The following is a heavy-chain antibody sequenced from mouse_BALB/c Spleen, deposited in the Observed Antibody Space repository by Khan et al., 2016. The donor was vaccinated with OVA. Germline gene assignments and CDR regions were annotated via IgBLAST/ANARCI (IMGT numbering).Heavy chain of an antibody. CDR1: GFTFSGFW. CDR2: INSDGSAI. D-gene: IGHD6-1*01. Sequence: EVQLLETGGGLVQPGGSRGLSCEGSGFTFSGFWMSWVRQTPGKTLEWIGDINSDGSAINYAPSIKDRFTIFRDNDKSTLYLQMSNVRSEDTATYFCMRYRGGVPYWGQGTSVTVSS. CDR3: MRYRGGVPY. V-gene: IGHV11-2*02. J-gene: IGHJ4*01.